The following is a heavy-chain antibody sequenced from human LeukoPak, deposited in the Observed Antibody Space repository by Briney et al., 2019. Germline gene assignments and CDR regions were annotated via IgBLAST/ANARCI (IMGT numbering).Heavy chain of an antibody. J-gene: IGHJ4*02. D-gene: IGHD6-13*01. CDR1: GFTVSSNY. V-gene: IGHV3-53*01. CDR3: ARGYSSSWYQFDS. CDR2: IYSGGST. Sequence: PGGSLRLSCAASGFTVSSNYMSWVRQAPGKGLEWVSVIYSGGSTYYADSVKGRFTISRDNSKNTLYLQMDSLRVEDTAVYYCARGYSSSWYQFDSWGQGTLVTVSS.